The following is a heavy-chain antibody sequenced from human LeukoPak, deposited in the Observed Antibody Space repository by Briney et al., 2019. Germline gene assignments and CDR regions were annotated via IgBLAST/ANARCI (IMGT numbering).Heavy chain of an antibody. Sequence: TLSLTCTVSGGSISSGGYYWSWIRQHPGKGLEWIGYIYYSGSTYYNPSLKSRVTISVDTSKNQFSLKLSSVAAADTAVYYCARETILNWFDPWGQGTLVTVSS. J-gene: IGHJ5*02. CDR1: GGSISSGGYY. D-gene: IGHD1-14*01. CDR3: ARETILNWFDP. V-gene: IGHV4-31*03. CDR2: IYYSGST.